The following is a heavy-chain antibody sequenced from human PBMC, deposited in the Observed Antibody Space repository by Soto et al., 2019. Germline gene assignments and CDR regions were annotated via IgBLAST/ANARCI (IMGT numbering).Heavy chain of an antibody. V-gene: IGHV1-69*02. J-gene: IGHJ4*02. Sequence: QVQLVQSGAEVKSAGSSVKVSCKASGDTFNFYSINWVRQAPGLGLEWVGRVNPILSMSNYAQRFQGRVTMTADKSTGTAYMELSSLRSEDTAIYYCASTYGSGSRAFDSWGQGALVTVSS. D-gene: IGHD3-10*01. CDR1: GDTFNFYS. CDR2: VNPILSMS. CDR3: ASTYGSGSRAFDS.